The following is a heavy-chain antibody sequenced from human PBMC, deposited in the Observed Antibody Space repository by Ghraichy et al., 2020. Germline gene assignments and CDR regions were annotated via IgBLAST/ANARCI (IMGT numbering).Heavy chain of an antibody. CDR2: ISGSGGRT. CDR3: AKDREYSSSSVYYYGMDV. Sequence: LSLTCAASGFTFSSYAINWVRQAPGKGLEWVSAISGSGGRTYYADSVKGRFTISRDNSKNTLYLQMNSLRAEDTAVYYCAKDREYSSSSVYYYGMDVWGQGTTVTVSS. D-gene: IGHD6-6*01. V-gene: IGHV3-23*01. CDR1: GFTFSSYA. J-gene: IGHJ6*02.